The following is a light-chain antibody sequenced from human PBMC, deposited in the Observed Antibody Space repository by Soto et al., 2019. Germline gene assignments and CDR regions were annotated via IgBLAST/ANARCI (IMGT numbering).Light chain of an antibody. CDR2: EGN. CDR1: SSDVGSYNL. CDR3: CSYAGSRTYVL. Sequence: QSVLTQPASVSGSPGQSITISCTGTSSDVGSYNLVSWYQQHPGKAPKLVIYEGNERPSGVSDRFSGSKSGNTASLIISGLQAEDEADYYCCSYAGSRTYVLFGGGTQLTVL. V-gene: IGLV2-23*01. J-gene: IGLJ2*01.